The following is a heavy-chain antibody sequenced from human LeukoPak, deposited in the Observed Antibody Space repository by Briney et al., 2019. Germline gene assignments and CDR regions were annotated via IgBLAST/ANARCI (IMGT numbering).Heavy chain of an antibody. J-gene: IGHJ5*02. V-gene: IGHV4-4*07. CDR1: GGSISSYY. CDR3: ARSYDSSGYYLGDWFDP. Sequence: SETLSLTCTVSGGSISSYYWSWIRHPAGKGLEWIGRIYTSGSTNYNPSLKSRVTISVDKSKNQFSLKLSSVTAADTAVYYCARSYDSSGYYLGDWFDPWGQGTLVTVSS. CDR2: IYTSGST. D-gene: IGHD3-22*01.